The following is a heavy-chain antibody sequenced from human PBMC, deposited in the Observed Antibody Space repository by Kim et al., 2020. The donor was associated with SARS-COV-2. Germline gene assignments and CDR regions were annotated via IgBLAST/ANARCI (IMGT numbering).Heavy chain of an antibody. CDR3: ARGRVAGRLDFDY. CDR2: ISYDGSNK. J-gene: IGHJ4*02. CDR1: GFTFSSYA. V-gene: IGHV3-30*04. Sequence: GGSLRLSCAASGFTFSSYAMHWVRQAPGKGLEWVAVISYDGSNKYYADSVKGRFTISRDNSKNTLYLQMNSLRAEDTAVYYCARGRVAGRLDFDYWGQGTLVTVSS. D-gene: IGHD6-19*01.